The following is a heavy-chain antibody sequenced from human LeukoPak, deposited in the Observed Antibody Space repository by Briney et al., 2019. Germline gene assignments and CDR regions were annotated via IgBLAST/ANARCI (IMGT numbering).Heavy chain of an antibody. CDR3: ARTGYSSGWYYPAFDY. D-gene: IGHD6-19*01. V-gene: IGHV1-18*01. Sequence: ASVKVSCKASGYTFTSYGISWVRQAPGQGLEWMGWISAYNGNTNYAQKLQGRVTMTTDTSTSTAYMELRSLRSDDTAVYYCARTGYSSGWYYPAFDYWGQGTLVTVSS. CDR2: ISAYNGNT. CDR1: GYTFTSYG. J-gene: IGHJ4*02.